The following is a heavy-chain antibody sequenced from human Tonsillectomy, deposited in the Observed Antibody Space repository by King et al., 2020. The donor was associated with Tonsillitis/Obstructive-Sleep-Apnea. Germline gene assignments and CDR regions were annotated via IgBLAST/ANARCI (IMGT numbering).Heavy chain of an antibody. CDR3: ARDPPLAVTATGNY. J-gene: IGHJ4*02. Sequence: QLVQSGAEMKKPGASVKVSCKTSGYIFTAYYIHWVRQAPGQGLEWMGWVNPNSGGTNYAQNLQGRVTMTGDTSINTAYMELSRLTSDDTAIYYCARDPPLAVTATGNYWGQGTLVTVSS. CDR1: GYIFTAYY. V-gene: IGHV1-2*02. CDR2: VNPNSGGT. D-gene: IGHD2-21*02.